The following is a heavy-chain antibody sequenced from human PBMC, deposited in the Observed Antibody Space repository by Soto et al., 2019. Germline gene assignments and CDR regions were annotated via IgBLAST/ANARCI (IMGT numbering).Heavy chain of an antibody. D-gene: IGHD6-13*01. V-gene: IGHV4-4*02. CDR2: IYHSGST. J-gene: IGHJ3*02. CDR1: GGSISSSNW. Sequence: QVQLQESGPGLVKPSGTLSLTCAVSGGSISSSNWWSWVRQPPGKGLEWIGEIYHSGSTNYNPSLKSRVTISEDKSKNQFSLKLSSVTAADTAVYYCARDPGIAAAPGAFDIWGQGTMVTVSS. CDR3: ARDPGIAAAPGAFDI.